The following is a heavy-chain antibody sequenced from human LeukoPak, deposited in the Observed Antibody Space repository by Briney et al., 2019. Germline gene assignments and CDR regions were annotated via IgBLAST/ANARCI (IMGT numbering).Heavy chain of an antibody. CDR2: IRSKAYRGTT. D-gene: IGHD5-18*01. CDR1: GFTFGDHA. J-gene: IGHJ6*02. CDR3: ARGPIQLWIHNAMDV. Sequence: GGSLRLSCRGYGFTFGDHAMSWVRQAPGKGLEWVGFIRSKAYRGTTEYAASVKGRFSISRDDSTSIAYLQMNSLRIEDTAVYYCARGPIQLWIHNAMDVWGQGTTVTVSS. V-gene: IGHV3-49*04.